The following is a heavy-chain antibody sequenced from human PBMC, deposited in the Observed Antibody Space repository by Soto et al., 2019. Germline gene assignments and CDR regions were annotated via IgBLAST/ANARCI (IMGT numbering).Heavy chain of an antibody. V-gene: IGHV1-18*01. CDR3: ARAPWSYYYYMDV. CDR1: GYTFTSYG. CDR2: ISAYNGNT. D-gene: IGHD3-3*01. Sequence: ASVKVSCKASGYTFTSYGISWVRQAPGQGLEWMGWISAYNGNTNYAQKLQGRVTMTTDTSTSTAYMELGSLGSDDTAVYYCARAPWSYYYYMDVWGKGTTVTVSS. J-gene: IGHJ6*03.